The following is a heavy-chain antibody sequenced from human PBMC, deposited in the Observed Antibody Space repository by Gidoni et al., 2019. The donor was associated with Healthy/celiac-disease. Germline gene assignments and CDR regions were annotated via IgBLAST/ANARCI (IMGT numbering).Heavy chain of an antibody. CDR2: IIPIFGTA. V-gene: IGHV1-69*01. D-gene: IGHD3-3*01. J-gene: IGHJ6*02. Sequence: QVQLVQSGAEVKKPGSSVKVSCKASGGTFSSYAISWVRQAPGQGLEWMGGIIPIFGTANYAQKFQGRVTITADESTSTAYMELSSLRSEDTAVYYCARPRYDFWSKYYYYYYGMDVWGQGTTVTVSS. CDR3: ARPRYDFWSKYYYYYYGMDV. CDR1: GGTFSSYA.